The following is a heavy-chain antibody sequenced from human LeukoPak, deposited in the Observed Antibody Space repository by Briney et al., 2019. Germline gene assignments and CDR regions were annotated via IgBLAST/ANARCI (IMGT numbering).Heavy chain of an antibody. CDR1: GYSISSGYY. CDR2: INHSGST. D-gene: IGHD2-21*02. CDR3: ARGPAYCGGDCYFDY. J-gene: IGHJ4*02. V-gene: IGHV4-38-2*02. Sequence: SETLSLTCTVSGYSISSGYYWGWIRQPPGKGLEWIGEINHSGSTNYNPSLKSRVTISVDTSKNQFSLKLSSVTAADTAVYYCARGPAYCGGDCYFDYWGQGTLVTVSS.